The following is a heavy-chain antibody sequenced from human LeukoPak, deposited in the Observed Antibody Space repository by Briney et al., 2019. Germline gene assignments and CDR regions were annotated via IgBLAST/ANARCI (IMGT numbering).Heavy chain of an antibody. CDR1: GFTFSDYY. Sequence: GGSLRLSCAASGFTFSDYYMSWIRQAPGKGLEWVSYISSSGSTIYYADSVKGRFTISRDNAKNSLYLQMNSLRAEDTAVYYCARGLLKYSSGWLWGSHYYYYYYMDVWGKGTTVTVSS. CDR3: ARGLLKYSSGWLWGSHYYYYYYMDV. V-gene: IGHV3-11*04. CDR2: ISSSGSTI. J-gene: IGHJ6*03. D-gene: IGHD6-19*01.